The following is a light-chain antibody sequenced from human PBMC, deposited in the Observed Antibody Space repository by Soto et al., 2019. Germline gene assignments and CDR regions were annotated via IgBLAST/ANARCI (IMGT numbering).Light chain of an antibody. Sequence: TLSCRASQTRINKLAWFQQEPGQAPRLLIYDASTRATGVPARFSGRGSGPDTSHTSGLRMPADPAFQCWQQAAHLQWTFRGGTKVDIK. CDR2: DAS. CDR1: QTRINK. CDR3: QQAAHLQWT. V-gene: IGKV3-15*01. J-gene: IGKJ4*02.